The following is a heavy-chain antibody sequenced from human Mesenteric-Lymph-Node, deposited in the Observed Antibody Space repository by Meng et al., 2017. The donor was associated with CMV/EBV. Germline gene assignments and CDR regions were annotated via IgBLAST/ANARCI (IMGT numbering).Heavy chain of an antibody. D-gene: IGHD4-23*01. J-gene: IGHJ4*02. CDR2: ISGSGSST. V-gene: IGHV3-23*01. Sequence: ESLKISCAASGFTFSNYAMSWARQAPGKGLEWVSTISGSGSSTYYADSVRGQFTISRDNSKNTVYLQVNSLRAGDTAIYYCAKRSGYGANSFFDNWGQGTLVTVSS. CDR1: GFTFSNYA. CDR3: AKRSGYGANSFFDN.